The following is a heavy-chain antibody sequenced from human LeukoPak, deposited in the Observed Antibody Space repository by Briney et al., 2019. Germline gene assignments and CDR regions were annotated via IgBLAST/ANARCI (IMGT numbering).Heavy chain of an antibody. D-gene: IGHD7-27*01. J-gene: IGHJ4*02. V-gene: IGHV3-21*01. CDR1: GFTFSSFS. Sequence: GGSLRLSCAASGFTFSSFSMNWVRQAPRKGLEWVSSISSSSSYIYYADSVKGRFTISRDNAKNSRYLQMNSLIAVDTAVYYCARDRPTRIKLGTDYWGQGTLVTVSS. CDR3: ARDRPTRIKLGTDY. CDR2: ISSSSSYI.